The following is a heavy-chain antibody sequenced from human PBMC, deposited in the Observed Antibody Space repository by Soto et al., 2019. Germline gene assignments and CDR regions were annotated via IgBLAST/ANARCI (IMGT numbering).Heavy chain of an antibody. V-gene: IGHV3-33*01. Sequence: QVQLVESGGGVVQPGRSLRLSCAASGFTFSSYGMHWVRQAPGKGLEWVAVIWYDGSNKYYADSVKGRFTISRDNSKNXLYLQMNSLRAEDTAVYYCARDKGETYYYYYGMDVWGQGTTVTVSS. CDR1: GFTFSSYG. CDR2: IWYDGSNK. J-gene: IGHJ6*02. D-gene: IGHD2-21*01. CDR3: ARDKGETYYYYYGMDV.